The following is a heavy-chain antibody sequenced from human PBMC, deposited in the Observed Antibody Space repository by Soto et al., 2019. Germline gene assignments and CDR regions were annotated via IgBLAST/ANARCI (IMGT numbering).Heavy chain of an antibody. Sequence: PSETLSLTCTVSGGSISSSSYYWGWIRQPPGKGLEWIGSIYYSGSTYYNPSLKSRVTISVDTSKNQFSLKLSSVTAADTAVYYCAWDFCSGGSCYSWPAFDIWGQGTMVTVSS. D-gene: IGHD2-15*01. J-gene: IGHJ3*02. CDR3: AWDFCSGGSCYSWPAFDI. CDR1: GGSISSSSYY. V-gene: IGHV4-39*01. CDR2: IYYSGST.